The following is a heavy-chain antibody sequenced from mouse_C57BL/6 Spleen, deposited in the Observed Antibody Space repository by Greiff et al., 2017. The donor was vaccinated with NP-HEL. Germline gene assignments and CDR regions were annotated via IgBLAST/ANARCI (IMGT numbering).Heavy chain of an antibody. CDR2: ISSGSSTI. D-gene: IGHD2-10*01. V-gene: IGHV5-17*01. CDR3: ARRPYYDFYAMDY. Sequence: EVQVVESGGGLVKPGGSLKLSCAASGFTFSDYGMHWVRQAPEKGLEWVAYISSGSSTIYYADTVKGRFTISRDNAKNTLFLQMTSLRSEDTAMYYCARRPYYDFYAMDYWGQGTSVTVSS. CDR1: GFTFSDYG. J-gene: IGHJ4*01.